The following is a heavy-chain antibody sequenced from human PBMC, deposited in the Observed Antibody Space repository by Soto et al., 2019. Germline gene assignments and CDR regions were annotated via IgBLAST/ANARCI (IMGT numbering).Heavy chain of an antibody. CDR2: ISGSGGST. CDR3: AKDTCSGGSCSLDY. J-gene: IGHJ4*02. D-gene: IGHD2-15*01. CDR1: GFTFSSYA. Sequence: GGSLRLSCAASGFTFSSYAMSWVRQAPGKGLEWVSAISGSGGSTYYADSVEGRFTISRDNSKNTLYLQMNSLRAEDTAVYYCAKDTCSGGSCSLDYWGQGTLVTVSS. V-gene: IGHV3-23*01.